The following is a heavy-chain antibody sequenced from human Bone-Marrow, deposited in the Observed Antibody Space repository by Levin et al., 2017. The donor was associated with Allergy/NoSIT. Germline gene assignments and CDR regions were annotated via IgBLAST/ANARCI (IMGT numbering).Heavy chain of an antibody. CDR2: LTSNAAFT. J-gene: IGHJ4*02. Sequence: GESLKISCAASGFTFSNYAMTWVRQAPGKGLEWVSALTSNAAFTAYADSVKGRFTISRDNSKSTLYLQVNSLRVEDTAVYYCARCASGSTCKSQFEYWGQGTLVTVSS. CDR3: ARCASGSTCKSQFEY. V-gene: IGHV3-23*01. CDR1: GFTFSNYA. D-gene: IGHD2-15*01.